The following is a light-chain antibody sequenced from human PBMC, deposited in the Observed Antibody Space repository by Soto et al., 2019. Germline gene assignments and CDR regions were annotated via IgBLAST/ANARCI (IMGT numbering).Light chain of an antibody. CDR1: SSDVGGYNY. CDR3: NSYAGSNDWV. CDR2: EAS. J-gene: IGLJ2*01. Sequence: QSALTQPASVSGSPGQSITISCTGTSSDVGGYNYVSWYQRHPGKAPKLMIYEASKRPSGVPDRFSGSKSGNTASLTLSGLQAEDEADYYCNSYAGSNDWVFGGGTKLTVL. V-gene: IGLV2-8*01.